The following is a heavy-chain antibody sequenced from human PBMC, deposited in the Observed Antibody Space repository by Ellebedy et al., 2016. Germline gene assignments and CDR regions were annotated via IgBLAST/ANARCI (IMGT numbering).Heavy chain of an antibody. CDR3: ARVGHYYDSSGSDY. V-gene: IGHV3-7*01. CDR1: GFTFSSYW. Sequence: GGSLRLXCAASGFTFSSYWMSWVRQAPGKGLEWVANIKQDGSEKYYVDSVKGRFTISRDNAKNSLYLQMNSLRAEDTAVYYCARVGHYYDSSGSDYWGQGTLVTVSS. D-gene: IGHD3-22*01. CDR2: IKQDGSEK. J-gene: IGHJ4*02.